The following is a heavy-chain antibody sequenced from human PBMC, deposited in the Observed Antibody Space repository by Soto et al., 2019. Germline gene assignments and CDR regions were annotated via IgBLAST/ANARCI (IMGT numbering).Heavy chain of an antibody. CDR2: ISAYNGNT. V-gene: IGHV1-18*04. D-gene: IGHD3-22*01. J-gene: IGHJ4*02. Sequence: ASLKVSCKASGYTITGYGISWVRKTPGQGLEWMGWISAYNGNTNYAQKLQGRVTMTTDTSTSTAYMELRSLRSDDTAVYYCARDYNYDSSGYYYRLFFYWGQGTLVTVSS. CDR3: ARDYNYDSSGYYYRLFFY. CDR1: GYTITGYG.